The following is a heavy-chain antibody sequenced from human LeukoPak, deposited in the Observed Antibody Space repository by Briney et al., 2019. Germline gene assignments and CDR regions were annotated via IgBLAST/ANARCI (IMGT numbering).Heavy chain of an antibody. CDR3: ARGSIAAARGWFDP. J-gene: IGHJ5*02. D-gene: IGHD6-13*01. CDR1: GGSISSGSYY. V-gene: IGHV4-61*02. CDR2: IYTSGST. Sequence: SETLSLTCTVSGGSISSGSYYWSWIRQPAGKGLEWIGRIYTSGSTNYNPSLKSRVTISVDTSKNQFSLKLSSVTAADTAVYYCARGSIAAARGWFDPWGQGTLVTVSS.